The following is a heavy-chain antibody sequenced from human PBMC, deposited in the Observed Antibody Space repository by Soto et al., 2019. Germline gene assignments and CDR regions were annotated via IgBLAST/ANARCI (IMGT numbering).Heavy chain of an antibody. V-gene: IGHV1-18*01. CDR3: ERDPQIDIAAAGTSPGFYYYYYGMDV. Sequence: QVQLVQSGAEVKKPGASVKVSCKASGYTFTSYGISWVRQAPGQGLEWMGWISAYNGNKNYAQKLQGRDTMTTDTATSTTYMELRSLRSDDTAVYYCERDPQIDIAAAGTSPGFYYYYYGMDVWGQGTTVTVSS. CDR1: GYTFTSYG. CDR2: ISAYNGNK. D-gene: IGHD6-13*01. J-gene: IGHJ6*02.